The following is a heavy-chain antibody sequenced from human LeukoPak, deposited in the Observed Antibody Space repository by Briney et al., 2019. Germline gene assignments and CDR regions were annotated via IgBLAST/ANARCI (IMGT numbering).Heavy chain of an antibody. CDR3: AKGMEPTRHRAAFDI. J-gene: IGHJ3*02. CDR1: GFTFSSYG. Sequence: GGSLRLSCAAFGFTFSSYGMSWVRRAPGKGLAWGSAISGGGGSTYYAVPVKGRFTIYRDNSKNTLYLNMKSLRAEETAVYYCAKGMEPTRHRAAFDIGGQGTMVTVSS. V-gene: IGHV3-23*01. CDR2: ISGGGGST. D-gene: IGHD1-14*01.